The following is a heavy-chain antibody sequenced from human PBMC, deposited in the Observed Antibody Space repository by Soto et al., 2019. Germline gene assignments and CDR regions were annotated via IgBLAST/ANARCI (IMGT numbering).Heavy chain of an antibody. CDR2: IYPGDSDT. D-gene: IGHD6-13*01. Sequence: PGESLKISCKGSGYTFTSYWIGWVRQMPGKGLEWMGIIYPGDSDTTYSPSFQGQVTISADKSINTAFLQWGSLKASDTAIYYCARQGTAAGPDYFHYYMDVWGKGTTVTVSS. CDR1: GYTFTSYW. CDR3: ARQGTAAGPDYFHYYMDV. J-gene: IGHJ6*03. V-gene: IGHV5-51*01.